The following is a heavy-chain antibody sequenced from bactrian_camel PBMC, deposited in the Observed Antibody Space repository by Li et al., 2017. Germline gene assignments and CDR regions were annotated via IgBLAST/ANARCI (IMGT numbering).Heavy chain of an antibody. CDR1: GYTYSTYC. Sequence: VQLVESGGGSVQAGGSLRLSCAASGYTYSTYCMGWFRQVQGKEREGVAAAYSVGGGDPFYHASVKGRFAISRDNAKNMLFLQMNNLKPEDTGMYYCAAGEPRGGSCLLEYSDYWGQGTQVTVS. CDR2: AYSVGGGDP. CDR3: AAGEPRGGSCLLEYSDY. V-gene: IGHV3S40*01. D-gene: IGHD7*01. J-gene: IGHJ4*01.